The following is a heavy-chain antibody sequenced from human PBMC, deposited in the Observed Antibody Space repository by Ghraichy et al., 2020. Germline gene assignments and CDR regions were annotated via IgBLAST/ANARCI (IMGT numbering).Heavy chain of an antibody. CDR2: ISSRSTYI. Sequence: GSLRLSCAASGFTFRSYSMNWVRQAPGKGLEWVSSISSRSTYIYYEDSVKGRFTISRDNAKNSLYLQMNSLRAEDTAVYYCAREMSVNWNEAFDIWGQGTMVTVSS. J-gene: IGHJ3*02. D-gene: IGHD1-20*01. CDR1: GFTFRSYS. V-gene: IGHV3-21*01. CDR3: AREMSVNWNEAFDI.